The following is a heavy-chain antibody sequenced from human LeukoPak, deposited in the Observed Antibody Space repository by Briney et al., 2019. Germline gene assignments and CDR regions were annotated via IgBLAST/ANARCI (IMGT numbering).Heavy chain of an antibody. CDR1: GFTFSSYE. J-gene: IGHJ4*02. Sequence: GGSLRLSCAASGFTFSSYEMNWVRQAPGKGLEWVSYISSSGSTIYYADSVKGRFTISRDNAKNSLYLQMNSLRAEDTPVYYCAVLAAYFDYWGQGTLVTVSS. V-gene: IGHV3-48*03. CDR2: ISSSGSTI. CDR3: AVLAAYFDY.